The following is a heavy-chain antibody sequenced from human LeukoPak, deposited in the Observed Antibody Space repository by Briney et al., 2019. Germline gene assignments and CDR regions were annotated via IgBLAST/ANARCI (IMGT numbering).Heavy chain of an antibody. D-gene: IGHD2-2*01. CDR2: MNPNSGNT. J-gene: IGHJ6*02. Sequence: ASVKVSCKASGYTFTGYYMHWVRQAPGQGLEWMGWMNPNSGNTGYAQKFQGRVTMTRNTSISTAYMELSSLRSEDTAVYYCARVLRVVPAAIGGGYYYYGMDVWGQGTTVTVSS. CDR1: GYTFTGYY. CDR3: ARVLRVVPAAIGGGYYYYGMDV. V-gene: IGHV1-8*02.